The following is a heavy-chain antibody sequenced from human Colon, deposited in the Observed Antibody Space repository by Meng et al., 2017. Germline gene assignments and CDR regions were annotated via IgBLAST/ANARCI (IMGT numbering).Heavy chain of an antibody. D-gene: IGHD6-19*01. CDR3: ASFPPPGKQWLVTDY. V-gene: IGHV4-4*02. CDR2: IYHSGST. CDR1: GGAISSSNW. J-gene: IGHJ4*02. Sequence: VQLQESGPGLVKPSGTLSLTCAVSGGAISSSNWLSWVRQPPGKGLEWIGEIYHSGSTNYNPSLKSRVTISVDKSKNQFSLKLSSVTAADTAVYYCASFPPPGKQWLVTDYWGQGTLVTVSS.